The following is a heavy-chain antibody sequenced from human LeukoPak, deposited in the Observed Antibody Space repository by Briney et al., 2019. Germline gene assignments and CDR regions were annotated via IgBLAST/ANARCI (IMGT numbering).Heavy chain of an antibody. CDR3: AALTGSYYFDY. CDR2: INPNSGGT. J-gene: IGHJ4*02. D-gene: IGHD3-9*01. V-gene: IGHV1-2*06. CDR1: GYTFTGYY. Sequence: ASVKVSYKASGYTFTGYYMHWVRQAPGQGLEWMGRINPNSGGTNYAQKFQGRVTMTRDTSISTAYMELSRLRSDDTAVYYCAALTGSYYFDYWGQGTLVTVSS.